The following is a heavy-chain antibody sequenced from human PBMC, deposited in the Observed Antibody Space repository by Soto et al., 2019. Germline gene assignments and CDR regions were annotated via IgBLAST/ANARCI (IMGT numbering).Heavy chain of an antibody. CDR3: ARYERYCSSTSCYELDY. Sequence: GASVKVSCKASGYTFPSYGISWVRQAPGQGLEWMGWISAYNGNTNYAQKLQGRVTMTTDTSTSTAYMELRSLRSDDTAAYYCARYERYCSSTSCYELDYWGQGTLVTVSS. CDR1: GYTFPSYG. CDR2: ISAYNGNT. J-gene: IGHJ4*02. V-gene: IGHV1-18*01. D-gene: IGHD2-2*01.